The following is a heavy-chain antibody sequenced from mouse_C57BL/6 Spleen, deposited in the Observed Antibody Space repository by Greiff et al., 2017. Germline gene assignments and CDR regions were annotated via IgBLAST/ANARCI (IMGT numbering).Heavy chain of an antibody. Sequence: EVQLVESGPVLVKPGASVKMSCKASGYTFTDYYMNWVKQSHGKSLEWIGVINPYNGGTSYNQKFKGKATLTVDKSSSTAYMELNSLTSEDSAVYYCARKGYYSNHYYAMDYWGQGTSVTVSS. CDR2: INPYNGGT. J-gene: IGHJ4*01. V-gene: IGHV1-19*01. CDR3: ARKGYYSNHYYAMDY. D-gene: IGHD2-5*01. CDR1: GYTFTDYY.